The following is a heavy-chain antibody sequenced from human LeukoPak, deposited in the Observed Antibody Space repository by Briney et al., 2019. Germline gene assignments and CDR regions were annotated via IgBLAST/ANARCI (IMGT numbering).Heavy chain of an antibody. D-gene: IGHD1-1*01. Sequence: KTGGSLRPSCAAFGFTFSVYSMNWVRQAPGKGLEWVSSISRSSSYIYYADSVKGRFTISRDNAKNSLYLQMNSLRAEDTAVYYCARVHWNQGGFDYWGQGTLVTVSS. J-gene: IGHJ4*02. CDR3: ARVHWNQGGFDY. CDR1: GFTFSVYS. V-gene: IGHV3-21*01. CDR2: ISRSSSYI.